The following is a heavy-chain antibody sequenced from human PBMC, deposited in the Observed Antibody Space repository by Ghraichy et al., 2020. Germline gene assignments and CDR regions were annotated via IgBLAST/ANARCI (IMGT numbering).Heavy chain of an antibody. CDR3: TKGRLPGGVDWTFDF. D-gene: IGHD3-9*01. CDR1: GLTFRSFA. V-gene: IGHV3-23*01. Sequence: GESLNISCAVSGLTFRSFAFNWVRQAPGKGLEWVSVIDGGAGRTYYTDSVKGRFTMSRDNSKNTIYLQLNSLRVDDTAVYYCTKGRLPGGVDWTFDFWGQGTLVTVSS. J-gene: IGHJ4*02. CDR2: IDGGAGRT.